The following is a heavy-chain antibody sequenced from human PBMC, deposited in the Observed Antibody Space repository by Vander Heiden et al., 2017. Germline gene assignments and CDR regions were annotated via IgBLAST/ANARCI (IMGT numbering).Heavy chain of an antibody. CDR3: ARGIAVAGRGSWFDP. D-gene: IGHD6-19*01. V-gene: IGHV4-39*01. CDR2: IYYSGST. Sequence: QLQLQESGPGLVKPSETLSLTCTVSGGSISSSSSYWGWIRQPPGKGLEWIGSIYYSGSTYYNPSLKSRVTISVDTSKNQFSLKLSSVTAADTAVYYCARGIAVAGRGSWFDPWGQGTLVTVSS. J-gene: IGHJ5*02. CDR1: GGSISSSSSY.